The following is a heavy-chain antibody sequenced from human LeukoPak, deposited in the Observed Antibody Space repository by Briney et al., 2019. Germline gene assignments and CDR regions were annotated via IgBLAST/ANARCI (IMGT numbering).Heavy chain of an antibody. V-gene: IGHV4-34*01. J-gene: IGHJ3*02. CDR3: ARPLNLPFHYSSSTSCYYDSFDI. CDR1: GGSFSGYY. Sequence: SETLSLTCAVYGGSFSGYYWSWIRQPPGKGLEWIGEINHSGSTNYNPSLKSRVTISVDTSKNQFSLKLSSVTAADTAVYYCARPLNLPFHYSSSTSCYYDSFDIWGQGTMVTVSS. D-gene: IGHD2-2*01. CDR2: INHSGST.